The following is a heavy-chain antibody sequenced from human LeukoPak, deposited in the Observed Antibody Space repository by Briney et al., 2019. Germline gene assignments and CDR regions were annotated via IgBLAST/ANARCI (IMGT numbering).Heavy chain of an antibody. D-gene: IGHD2-21*02. CDR3: AGDQSKLENVVVTAIPDI. Sequence: HPGRSQRLSCAASGFTFSSYGMHWVRQAPGKGLEWVAVIWYDGSNKYYADSVKGRFTISRDNSKNTLYLQMNSLRAEDTAVYYCAGDQSKLENVVVTAIPDIWGQGTMVTVSS. J-gene: IGHJ3*02. V-gene: IGHV3-33*01. CDR2: IWYDGSNK. CDR1: GFTFSSYG.